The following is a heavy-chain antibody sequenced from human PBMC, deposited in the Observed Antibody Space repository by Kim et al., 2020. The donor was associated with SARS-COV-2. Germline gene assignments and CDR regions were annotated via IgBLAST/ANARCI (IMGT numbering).Heavy chain of an antibody. CDR1: GFTFSSYG. CDR3: AKMLTYYDILTGPNDY. V-gene: IGHV3-30*18. CDR2: ISYDGSNK. Sequence: GGSLRLSCAASGFTFSSYGMHWVRQAPGKGLEWVAVISYDGSNKYYADSVKGRFTISRDNSKNTLYLQMNSLRAEDTAVYYWAKMLTYYDILTGPNDYWGQGTLVTVSS. D-gene: IGHD3-9*01. J-gene: IGHJ4*02.